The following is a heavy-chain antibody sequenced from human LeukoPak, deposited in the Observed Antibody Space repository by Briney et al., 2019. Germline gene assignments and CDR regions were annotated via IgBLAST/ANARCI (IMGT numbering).Heavy chain of an antibody. V-gene: IGHV3-30*18. Sequence: GRSLRLSCAASGFTFSSYGMHWVRQAPGKGLEWVAVISYDGSNKYYADSVKGRFTISRDNSKNTLYLQMNSLRAGDTAVYYCAKNVLLWFGESTDYWGQGTLVTVSS. J-gene: IGHJ4*02. D-gene: IGHD3-10*01. CDR1: GFTFSSYG. CDR2: ISYDGSNK. CDR3: AKNVLLWFGESTDY.